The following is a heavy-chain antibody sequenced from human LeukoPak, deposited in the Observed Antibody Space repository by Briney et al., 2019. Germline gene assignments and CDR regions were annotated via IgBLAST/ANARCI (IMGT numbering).Heavy chain of an antibody. CDR3: TRVPLYGSGGANWFDP. Sequence: GGSLRLSCTASGFTFGDYAMSWVRQAPGKGLEWVGFIRSKAYGGTTEYAASVKGRFTISRDDSKSIAYLQMNSLKTEDTAVYYCTRVPLYGSGGANWFDPWGQGTLVTVSS. D-gene: IGHD3-10*01. V-gene: IGHV3-49*04. CDR2: IRSKAYGGTT. CDR1: GFTFGDYA. J-gene: IGHJ5*02.